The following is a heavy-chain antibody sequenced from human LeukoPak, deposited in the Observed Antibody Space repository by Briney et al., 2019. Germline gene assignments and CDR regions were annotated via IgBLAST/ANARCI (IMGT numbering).Heavy chain of an antibody. J-gene: IGHJ4*02. CDR1: GFTFSSYS. CDR2: ISSSSSYI. CDR3: VVVAVPYYFDY. Sequence: PGGSLRLSCAASGFTFSSYSMNWVRQAPGKGLEWVSSISSSSSYIYYADSVKGRFTISRDNAKNSLYLRMNSLRAEDTAAYYCVVVAVPYYFDYWGQGTLVTVSS. D-gene: IGHD2-15*01. V-gene: IGHV3-21*01.